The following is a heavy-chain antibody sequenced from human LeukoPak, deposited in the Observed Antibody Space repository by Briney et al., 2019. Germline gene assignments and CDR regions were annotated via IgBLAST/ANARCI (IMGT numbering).Heavy chain of an antibody. J-gene: IGHJ3*02. CDR1: GFSLSTSGVG. CDR3: AHILTFDDAFDI. CDR2: IYWDDDK. V-gene: IGHV2-5*02. Sequence: SGPTLVKPTQTLTLTCTFSGFSLSTSGVGVGWIRQPPGEALEWLALIYWDDDKRYSPSLKSRLTITKDTSKNQVVLTMTNMDPVDTATYYCAHILTFDDAFDIWGQGTMVTVSS.